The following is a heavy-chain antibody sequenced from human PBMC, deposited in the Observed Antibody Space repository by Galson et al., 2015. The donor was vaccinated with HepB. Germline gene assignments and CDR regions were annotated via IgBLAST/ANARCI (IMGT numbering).Heavy chain of an antibody. D-gene: IGHD3-10*01. V-gene: IGHV3-21*01. CDR1: GFTFSSYS. Sequence: SLRLSCAASGFTFSSYSMNWVRQAPGKGLEWVSSISSSSSYIYYADSVKGRFTISRDNAKNSLYLQMNSLRAEDTAVYYCARGSGRSSFYYYGMDVWGQGTTVTVSS. CDR2: ISSSSSYI. J-gene: IGHJ6*02. CDR3: ARGSGRSSFYYYGMDV.